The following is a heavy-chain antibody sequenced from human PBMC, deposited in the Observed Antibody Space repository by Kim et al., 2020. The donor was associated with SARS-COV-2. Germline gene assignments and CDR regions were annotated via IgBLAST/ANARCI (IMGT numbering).Heavy chain of an antibody. J-gene: IGHJ6*04. CDR3: ARHESFGGVIAPPPWDV. V-gene: IGHV4-39*01. D-gene: IGHD3-16*02. Sequence: KRRVTISVDTSKNQFSLKLSSVTAADTAVYYCARHESFGGVIAPPPWDVWGKGTTVTVSS.